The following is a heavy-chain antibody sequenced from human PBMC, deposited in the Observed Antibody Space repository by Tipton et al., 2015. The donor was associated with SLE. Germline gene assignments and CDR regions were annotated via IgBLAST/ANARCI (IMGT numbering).Heavy chain of an antibody. V-gene: IGHV4-39*07. CDR3: ARGRSGGGWSRPNWFGP. CDR1: GASISSYY. D-gene: IGHD6-19*01. CDR2: IYYSGST. Sequence: TLSLTCTVSGASISSYYWGWIRQPPGKGLEWTGTIYYSGSTFCNPSLKSRVTISVDTSRNQFSLKLKSVSAADTAVYYCARGRSGGGWSRPNWFGPWGQGILVTVSS. J-gene: IGHJ5*02.